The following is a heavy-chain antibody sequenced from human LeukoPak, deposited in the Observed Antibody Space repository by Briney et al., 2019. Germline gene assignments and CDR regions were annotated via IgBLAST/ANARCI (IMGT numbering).Heavy chain of an antibody. J-gene: IGHJ4*02. V-gene: IGHV2-70*11. Sequence: SGPTLVNPTQTLTLTCTFSGFSLSTSGMCVSWIRQPPGKALEWLARIDRDNDKYYSTSLKTRLTISKDTSKTQVVLTMINMDPVDTATYYCARTAIVGPTKSFDYWGQGTLVTVSS. CDR3: ARTAIVGPTKSFDY. CDR1: GFSLSTSGMC. D-gene: IGHD1-26*01. CDR2: IDRDNDK.